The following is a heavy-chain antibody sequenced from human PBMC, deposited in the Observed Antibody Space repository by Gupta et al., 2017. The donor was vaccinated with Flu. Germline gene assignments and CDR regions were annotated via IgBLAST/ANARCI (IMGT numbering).Heavy chain of an antibody. D-gene: IGHD5-18*01. V-gene: IGHV3-23*01. CDR1: GFPFSIYA. J-gene: IGHJ4*02. Sequence: EVQLLESGGGLVQPGGSLRLSCAASGFPFSIYAMSWVRQAPGKGLEWVSSMSGSGGSTYYADSVKGRFTISRDNSKNSLYLQMNSLRGEDTAIYYCAIDNIKGYTYGAFDYWGQGTLVTVSS. CDR3: AIDNIKGYTYGAFDY. CDR2: MSGSGGST.